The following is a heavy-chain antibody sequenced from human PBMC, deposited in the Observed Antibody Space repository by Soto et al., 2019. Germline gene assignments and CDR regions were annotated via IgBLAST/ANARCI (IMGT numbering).Heavy chain of an antibody. Sequence: PSETLSLTCTVSGGSISGHAWIWVRQPAGRSLEWIGHIYPSGSTSYNPSLRSRVTMSLDTSNNQIFLILTSVTAADTAVFYSVRGRSYSVYDLWGPGTLVTVSS. CDR3: VRGRSYSVYDL. V-gene: IGHV4-4*07. CDR1: GGSISGHA. D-gene: IGHD5-12*01. CDR2: IYPSGST. J-gene: IGHJ4*02.